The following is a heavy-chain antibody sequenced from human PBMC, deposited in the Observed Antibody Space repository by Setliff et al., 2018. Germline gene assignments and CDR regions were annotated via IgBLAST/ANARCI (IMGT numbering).Heavy chain of an antibody. Sequence: SETLSLTCTVSGGSVSNSGFFWGWLRQAPGKGLEWIGNIYDSGSSNYNASLKSRLIITRDASKNQISLKLTSVTAADTAVYYCGRGFSRIEGWGNWFDPWGQGILVTVSS. J-gene: IGHJ5*02. CDR3: GRGFSRIEGWGNWFDP. CDR2: IYDSGSS. V-gene: IGHV4-39*01. D-gene: IGHD2-15*01. CDR1: GGSVSNSGFF.